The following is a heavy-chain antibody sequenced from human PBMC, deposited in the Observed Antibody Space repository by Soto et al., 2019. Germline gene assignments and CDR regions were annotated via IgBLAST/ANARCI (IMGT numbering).Heavy chain of an antibody. D-gene: IGHD3-22*01. CDR2: ISGSGGST. CDR3: AKPNGWLYWYFDL. V-gene: IGHV3-23*01. CDR1: GFTFSSYA. J-gene: IGHJ2*01. Sequence: GGSLRLSCAASGFTFSSYAMSWVRQAPGKGLEWVSAISGSGGSTYYADSVKGRLTISRDNSKNTLYLQMNSLRAEDTAVYYCAKPNGWLYWYFDLWGRGTLVTVSS.